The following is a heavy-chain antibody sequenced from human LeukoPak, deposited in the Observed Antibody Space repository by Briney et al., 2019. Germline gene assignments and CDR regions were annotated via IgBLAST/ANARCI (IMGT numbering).Heavy chain of an antibody. CDR2: IWYDGSNE. CDR1: GXTFSDFG. J-gene: IGHJ4*02. D-gene: IGHD5-24*01. CDR3: ARDPEGRDGFY. Sequence: PGGSLRLSCAASGXTFSDFGMHWVRQAPGKGLEWVAVIWYDGSNEYYADSVKGRFTISRDNSKNTLYLQMNSLSAEDTAVYYCARDPEGRDGFYWGQGTLVTVSS. V-gene: IGHV3-33*01.